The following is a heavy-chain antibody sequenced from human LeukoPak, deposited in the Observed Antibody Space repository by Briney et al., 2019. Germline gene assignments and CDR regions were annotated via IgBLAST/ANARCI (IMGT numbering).Heavy chain of an antibody. CDR3: AHTYSSGYSLYFDY. J-gene: IGHJ4*02. Sequence: TLSLTCTVSGYSISSGYYWGWIRQPPGKALEWLALIYWDDDKRYSPSLKSRLTITKDTSKNQVVLTMTNMDPVDTATYYCAHTYSSGYSLYFDYWGQGTLVTVSS. D-gene: IGHD3-22*01. CDR1: GYSISSGYYW. CDR2: IYWDDDK. V-gene: IGHV2-5*02.